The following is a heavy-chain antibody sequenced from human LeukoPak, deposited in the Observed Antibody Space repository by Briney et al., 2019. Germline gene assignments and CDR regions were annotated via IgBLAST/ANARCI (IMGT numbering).Heavy chain of an antibody. CDR3: ARDSTYYYGSGNYPPFDP. V-gene: IGHV3-21*01. CDR1: GFTFSSYS. CDR2: ISSSSSYI. Sequence: PGGSLRLSCAASGFTFSSYSMNWVRQAPGKGLEWVSSISSSSSYIYYADSVKGRFTISRDNAKNSLYLQMNSLRAEDTAVYYCARDSTYYYGSGNYPPFDPWGQGTLVTVSS. D-gene: IGHD3-10*01. J-gene: IGHJ5*02.